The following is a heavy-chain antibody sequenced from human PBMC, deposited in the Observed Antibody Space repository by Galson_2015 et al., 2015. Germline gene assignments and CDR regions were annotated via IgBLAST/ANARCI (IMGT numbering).Heavy chain of an antibody. CDR1: GFTFSSFG. Sequence: SLRISCAASGFTFSSFGMSWVRQAPGKGLEWVSAISGSGATTYYADSVKGRFTISRDNSKNTVYLQMNSLRAEDTAVYYCALRGVTPDPSDFWVQGTLVAVSS. D-gene: IGHD2-21*02. J-gene: IGHJ4*02. V-gene: IGHV3-23*01. CDR3: ALRGVTPDPSDF. CDR2: ISGSGATT.